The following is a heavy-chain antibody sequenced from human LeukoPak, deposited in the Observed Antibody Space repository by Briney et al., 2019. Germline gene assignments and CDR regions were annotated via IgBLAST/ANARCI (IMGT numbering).Heavy chain of an antibody. D-gene: IGHD1-7*01. Sequence: PSETLSLTCTVSGDSISSYYCSWIRQPPGKGLEWIGYIYYIGSTSYNPSLKSRVTLSLDPSNTQFSLKLRSGTGGDSAVYYCARLNWDYYFDFWGQGTLVTVSS. CDR1: GDSISSYY. CDR2: IYYIGST. J-gene: IGHJ4*02. CDR3: ARLNWDYYFDF. V-gene: IGHV4-59*01.